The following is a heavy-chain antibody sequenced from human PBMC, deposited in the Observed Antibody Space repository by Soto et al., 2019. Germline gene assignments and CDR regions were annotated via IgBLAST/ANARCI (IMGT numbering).Heavy chain of an antibody. CDR1: GYTFTSYA. CDR2: MNPNSGNT. CDR3: ASTSGYDLGYFDY. V-gene: IGHV1-8*02. Sequence: ASVKVSCQASGYTFTSYAMHWVRQATGQGLEWMGWMNPNSGNTGYAQKFQGRVTMTRNTSISTAYMELSSLRSEDTAVYYCASTSGYDLGYFDYWGQGTLVTVSS. J-gene: IGHJ4*02. D-gene: IGHD5-12*01.